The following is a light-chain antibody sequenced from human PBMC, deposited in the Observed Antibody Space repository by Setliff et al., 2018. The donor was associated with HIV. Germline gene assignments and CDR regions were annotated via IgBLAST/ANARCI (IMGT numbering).Light chain of an antibody. J-gene: IGLJ1*01. Sequence: QSALTQPASVSGSPGQSITISCSGTNSDIGSHDYVSWYQQHPGKAPKLIIFSVTYRPLGVSNRFSGSKSDNTASLTISGLQAEDEADYFCSSYTHRNTYVFGTGTKV. CDR2: SVT. CDR1: NSDIGSHDY. CDR3: SSYTHRNTYV. V-gene: IGLV2-14*03.